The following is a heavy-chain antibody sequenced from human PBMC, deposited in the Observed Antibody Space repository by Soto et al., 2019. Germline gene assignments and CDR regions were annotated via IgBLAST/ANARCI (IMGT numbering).Heavy chain of an antibody. CDR3: ARGAGGDFDY. CDR1: GGSFSGYY. J-gene: IGHJ4*02. Sequence: SETLSLTCAVYGGSFSGYYWSWIRQPPGKGLEWIGEINHSGSTNYNPSLKSRVTISVDTSKNQFSLKLSSVTAADTAVYYCARGAGGDFDYWGQGTLVTVSS. D-gene: IGHD3-16*01. V-gene: IGHV4-34*01. CDR2: INHSGST.